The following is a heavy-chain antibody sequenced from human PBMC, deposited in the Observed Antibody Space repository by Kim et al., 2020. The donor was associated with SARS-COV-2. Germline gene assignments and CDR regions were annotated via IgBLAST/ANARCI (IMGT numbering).Heavy chain of an antibody. D-gene: IGHD6-13*01. V-gene: IGHV4-31*03. CDR3: ARGSSWSYYGMDV. J-gene: IGHJ6*02. CDR1: GGSISSGGYY. CDR2: IYYSGST. Sequence: SETLSLTCTVSGGSISSGGYYWSWIRQHPGKGLEWIGYIYYSGSTYYNPSLKSRVTISVDTSKNQFSLKLSSVTAADTAVYYCARGSSWSYYGMDVWGQGTTVTVSS.